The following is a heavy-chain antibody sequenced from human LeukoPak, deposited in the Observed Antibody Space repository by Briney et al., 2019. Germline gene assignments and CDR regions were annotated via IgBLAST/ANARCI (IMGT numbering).Heavy chain of an antibody. CDR3: ARGKGDWFDP. V-gene: IGHV4-59*01. Sequence: SETLSLTCTVSGGSISSYYWSWIRQPPGKGLEWIGYIYYIGSTNCNPSLKSRVTISVDASKNQFSLRLSSVTAADTAVYYCARGKGDWFDPWGQGTLVTVSS. D-gene: IGHD3-16*01. CDR2: IYYIGST. CDR1: GGSISSYY. J-gene: IGHJ5*02.